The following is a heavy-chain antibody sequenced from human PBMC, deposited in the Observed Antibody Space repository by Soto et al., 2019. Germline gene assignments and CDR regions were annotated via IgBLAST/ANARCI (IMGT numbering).Heavy chain of an antibody. V-gene: IGHV4-4*02. CDR1: GGSISSSNW. D-gene: IGHD5-18*01. J-gene: IGHJ4*02. CDR3: ARAPGNTAMHLVFDY. CDR2: IYHSGST. Sequence: SETLSLTCAVSGGSISSSNWWSWVRQPPGKGLEWIGEIYHSGSTNYNPSLKSRVTISVDKSKNQFSLKLSSVTAADTAVYYCARAPGNTAMHLVFDYPGQGTLVTFS.